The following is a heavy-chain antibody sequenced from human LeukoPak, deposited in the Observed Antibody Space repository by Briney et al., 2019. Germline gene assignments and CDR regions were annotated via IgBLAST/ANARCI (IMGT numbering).Heavy chain of an antibody. CDR1: GGSISSGSYY. CDR3: ARGGDGYAWVDY. D-gene: IGHD5-24*01. Sequence: PSETLSLTCTVSGGSISSGSYYWSWIRQPPGKGLEWIGYIYYSGSTNYNPSLKSRVTISVDTSKNQFSLKLSSVTAADTAVYYCARGGDGYAWVDYWGQGTLVTVSS. J-gene: IGHJ4*02. V-gene: IGHV4-61*01. CDR2: IYYSGST.